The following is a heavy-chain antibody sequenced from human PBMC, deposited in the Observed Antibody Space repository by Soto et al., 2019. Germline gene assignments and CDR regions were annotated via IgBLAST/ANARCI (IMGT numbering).Heavy chain of an antibody. V-gene: IGHV1-69*13. CDR3: ARDKGDSSGYYLYYFDY. D-gene: IGHD3-22*01. Sequence: GASVKVSCKASGGTFSSYAISWVRQAPEQGLEWMGGIIPIFGTANYAQKFQGRVTITADESTSTAYMELSSLRSEDTAVYYCARDKGDSSGYYLYYFDYWGQGTLVTVSS. J-gene: IGHJ4*02. CDR1: GGTFSSYA. CDR2: IIPIFGTA.